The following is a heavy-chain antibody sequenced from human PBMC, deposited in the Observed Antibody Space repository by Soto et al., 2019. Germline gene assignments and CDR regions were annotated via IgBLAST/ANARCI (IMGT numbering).Heavy chain of an antibody. Sequence: PSETLSLTCTVSGGSVSSGSYYWSWIRQPPGKGLEWIGYIYYSGSTNYNPSLKSRVTISVDTSKNQFSLKLSSVTAADTAVYYCARLVQAAAYGFDPWGQGTLVTVSS. J-gene: IGHJ5*02. D-gene: IGHD2-2*01. V-gene: IGHV4-61*01. CDR2: IYYSGST. CDR3: ARLVQAAAYGFDP. CDR1: GGSVSSGSYY.